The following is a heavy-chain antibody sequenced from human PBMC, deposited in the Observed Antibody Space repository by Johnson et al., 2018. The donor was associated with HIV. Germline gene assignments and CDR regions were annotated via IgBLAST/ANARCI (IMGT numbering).Heavy chain of an antibody. CDR1: GFNFDDYG. CDR2: INGDGSRT. CDR3: ASPSGSARLAFDI. Sequence: VQLVESGGGVVRPGGSLRLSCAASGFNFDDYGMSWVRQAPGKGLVWVSRINGDGSRTSYADSVKGRFTIARDNAKNTLFLEMKSLRAEDTAVYYCASPSGSARLAFDIWGQGTMVTVSS. J-gene: IGHJ3*02. V-gene: IGHV3-74*02. D-gene: IGHD1-26*01.